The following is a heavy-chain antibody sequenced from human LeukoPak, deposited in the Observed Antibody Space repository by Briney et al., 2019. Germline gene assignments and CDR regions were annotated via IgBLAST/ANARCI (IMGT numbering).Heavy chain of an antibody. CDR1: GFTFSNYA. V-gene: IGHV3-23*01. CDR3: AKDKAPAAS. J-gene: IGHJ5*02. Sequence: GGSLRLSCVASGFTFSNYAMSWVRQAPGMGLEWVSAISGSGGSTYYADSVKGRFTVSRDNSKNTLYLQMNCLRAEDTAVYYCAKDKAPAASWGQGTLVTVSS. CDR2: ISGSGGST. D-gene: IGHD6-13*01.